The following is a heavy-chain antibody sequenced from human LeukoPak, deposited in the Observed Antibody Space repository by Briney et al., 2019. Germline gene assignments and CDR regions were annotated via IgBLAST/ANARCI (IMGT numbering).Heavy chain of an antibody. J-gene: IGHJ5*02. Sequence: SETLSLTCAVSGGSISSSSYYWGWIRQPPGKGLEWIGSIYYSGSTYYNPSLKSRVTISVDTSKNQFSLKLSSVTAADTAVYYCARVAATPYNWFDPWGQGTLVTVSS. CDR2: IYYSGST. CDR1: GGSISSSSYY. D-gene: IGHD2-15*01. CDR3: ARVAATPYNWFDP. V-gene: IGHV4-39*01.